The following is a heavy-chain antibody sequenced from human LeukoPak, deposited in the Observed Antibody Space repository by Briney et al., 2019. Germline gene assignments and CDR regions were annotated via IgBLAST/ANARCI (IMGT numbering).Heavy chain of an antibody. CDR1: GGSFSGYY. V-gene: IGHV4-34*01. Sequence: SETLSLTCAVYGGSFSGYYWSWVRQPPGKGLEWIGEINHSGSTNYNPSLKSRVTISVDTSKNQFSLKLSSVTAADTAVYYCARGIRDGYKNRTAFDPWGQGTLVTVSS. J-gene: IGHJ5*02. CDR3: ARGIRDGYKNRTAFDP. D-gene: IGHD5-24*01. CDR2: INHSGST.